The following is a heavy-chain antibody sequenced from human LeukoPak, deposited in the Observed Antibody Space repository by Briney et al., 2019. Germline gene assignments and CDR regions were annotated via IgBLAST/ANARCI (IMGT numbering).Heavy chain of an antibody. D-gene: IGHD3-22*01. CDR2: IKSKTDGGTT. Sequence: GGSLRLSCAASGFTFSNAWMSWVRQTPGKGLEWVGRIKSKTDGGTTDYAAPVKGRFTISRDDSKNTLYLQMNSLKTEDTAVYYCTTDLHYYDSSGYSAWGQGTLVTVSS. CDR3: TTDLHYYDSSGYSA. CDR1: GFTFSNAW. J-gene: IGHJ5*02. V-gene: IGHV3-15*01.